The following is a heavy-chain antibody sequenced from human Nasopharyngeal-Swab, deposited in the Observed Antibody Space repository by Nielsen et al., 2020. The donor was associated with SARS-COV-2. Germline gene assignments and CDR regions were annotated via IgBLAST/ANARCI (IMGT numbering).Heavy chain of an antibody. Sequence: GESLKLSCVTSGVIFSKYWMHWVRQAPVKGLVWVSRVNQDGSRTDYADSVRGRFTISRDNAKNSLYLQMNSLRAEDTAVYYCARDRYCSSTSCYGQGIFDYWGQGTLVTVSS. J-gene: IGHJ4*02. D-gene: IGHD2-2*01. CDR2: VNQDGSRT. V-gene: IGHV3-74*01. CDR3: ARDRYCSSTSCYGQGIFDY. CDR1: GVIFSKYW.